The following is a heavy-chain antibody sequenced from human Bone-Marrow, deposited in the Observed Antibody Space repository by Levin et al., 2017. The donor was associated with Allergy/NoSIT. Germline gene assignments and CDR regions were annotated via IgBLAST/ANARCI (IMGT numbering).Heavy chain of an antibody. Sequence: SETLSLTCTFSGGSISSYYWTWIRQSAGKGLEWIGRIYSSGATGYNPSLMSRVTMSVDTSKNQFSLKVTSVTAADTAVYYCARWGKVEGDYYYGMDVWGQGTTVTVSS. J-gene: IGHJ6*02. CDR1: GGSISSYY. V-gene: IGHV4-4*07. CDR2: IYSSGAT. D-gene: IGHD1-1*01. CDR3: ARWGKVEGDYYYGMDV.